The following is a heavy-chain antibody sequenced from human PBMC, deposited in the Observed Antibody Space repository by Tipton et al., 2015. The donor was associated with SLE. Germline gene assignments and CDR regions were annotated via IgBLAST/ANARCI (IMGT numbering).Heavy chain of an antibody. D-gene: IGHD6-13*01. V-gene: IGHV4-59*11. Sequence: TLSLTCTVSGGSISSHYWSWIRQPPGKGLEWIGYIYYSGSTNYNPSLKSRVTISVDTSKNQFSLKLSSVTAADTAVYYCARDSGIGAFDIWGQGTMVTASS. CDR3: ARDSGIGAFDI. J-gene: IGHJ3*02. CDR2: IYYSGST. CDR1: GGSISSHY.